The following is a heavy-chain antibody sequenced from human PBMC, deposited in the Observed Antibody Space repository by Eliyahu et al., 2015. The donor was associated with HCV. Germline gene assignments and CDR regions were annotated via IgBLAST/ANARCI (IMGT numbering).Heavy chain of an antibody. V-gene: IGHV3-23*01. CDR1: GFTFINYA. CDR3: AKSGLPDDRNNFWSGYYDYFED. J-gene: IGHJ4*02. Sequence: EVQLLDSGGGLVQPGGSLRLSCAASGFTFINYAMSWVRQAPGKGLEWVSAISAGGDNTYYADSVKGRFTISRDNSKNTLYLQMNSLRADDTAVYYCAKSGLPDDRNNFWSGYYDYFEDWSQGTLVTVSS. CDR2: ISAGGDNT. D-gene: IGHD3-3*01.